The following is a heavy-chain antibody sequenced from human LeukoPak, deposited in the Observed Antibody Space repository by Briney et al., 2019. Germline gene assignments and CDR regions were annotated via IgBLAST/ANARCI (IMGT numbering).Heavy chain of an antibody. J-gene: IGHJ4*02. CDR1: GFSLSTSGMC. V-gene: IGHV2-70*11. Sequence: SGPTLVNPTQTLTLTCTFSGFSLSTSGMCVSWIRQPPGKALEWLARIDWDDDKYYSTSLKTRLTISKDTSKNQVVLTMTNMDPVDTATYYCARIRFTYSSGWYFEDYWGQGTLVTVSS. CDR3: ARIRFTYSSGWYFEDY. CDR2: IDWDDDK. D-gene: IGHD6-19*01.